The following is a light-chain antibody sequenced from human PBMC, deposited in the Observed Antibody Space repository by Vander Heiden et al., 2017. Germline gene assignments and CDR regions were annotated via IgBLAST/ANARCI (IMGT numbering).Light chain of an antibody. CDR3: MQGTHWPYT. CDR2: KVS. Sequence: VMPQSPVSLPVTLGQAASISCRSGQSLVDSDGNTYLSWFQQRPGQSPRRLIYKVSDRDSGVPDRFSGSGSGTDFTLKISRVEVEDVGVYYCMQGTHWPYTFGQGTKLEIK. CDR1: QSLVDSDGNTY. V-gene: IGKV2-30*01. J-gene: IGKJ2*01.